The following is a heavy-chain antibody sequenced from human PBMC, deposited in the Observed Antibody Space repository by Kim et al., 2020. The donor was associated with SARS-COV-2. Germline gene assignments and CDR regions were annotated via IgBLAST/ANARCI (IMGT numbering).Heavy chain of an antibody. D-gene: IGHD5-18*01. Sequence: GGSLRLSCAASGFTFSTYGMHWVRQAPGKGLEWVAVLWYDGSKEYYADSVKGRFTISRDNSKNTLYLQMNSLRAEDSAVYYCAKDRETDMALNPFDYWGQGTLVTVSS. CDR1: GFTFSTYG. CDR2: LWYDGSKE. V-gene: IGHV3-33*06. J-gene: IGHJ4*02. CDR3: AKDRETDMALNPFDY.